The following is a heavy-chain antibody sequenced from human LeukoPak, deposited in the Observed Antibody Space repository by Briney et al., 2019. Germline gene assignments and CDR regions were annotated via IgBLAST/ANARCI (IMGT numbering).Heavy chain of an antibody. CDR3: ARGGDDYGEPLDAFDI. D-gene: IGHD4-17*01. J-gene: IGHJ3*02. Sequence: SETLSLTCAVYGGSFSGYYWSWIRQRPGKGLEWIGEISHSGSTNYNPSLKSRVTISVDTSKNQFSLKLSSVTAADTAVYYCARGGDDYGEPLDAFDIWGQGTMVTVSS. CDR2: ISHSGST. V-gene: IGHV4-34*01. CDR1: GGSFSGYY.